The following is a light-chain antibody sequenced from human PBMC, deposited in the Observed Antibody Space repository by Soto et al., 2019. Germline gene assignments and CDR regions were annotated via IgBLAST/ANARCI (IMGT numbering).Light chain of an antibody. J-gene: IGKJ5*01. CDR1: QSISSW. CDR3: QQCHATPLT. CDR2: KAS. V-gene: IGKV1-5*03. Sequence: DIQMTQSPSTLSASVGDRVTITCRASQSISSWLAWYQQKPGKAPKLLIYKASTLESGVPSNFSGSGYGTNFTLIISVLQPEDFAIYYCQQCHATPLTFGQGTRLEIK.